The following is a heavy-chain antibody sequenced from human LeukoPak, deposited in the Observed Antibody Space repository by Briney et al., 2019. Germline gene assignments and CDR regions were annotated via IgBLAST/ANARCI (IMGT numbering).Heavy chain of an antibody. Sequence: GGSLRLSCAASGFTFDDYAMHWVRQAPGKGLEWVSGISWNSGSIGYADSVKGRFTISRDNAKNSLYLQMNSLRAEDTALYYCAKDAPIAAAGTRGAFDIWGQGTMVTVSS. CDR1: GFTFDDYA. D-gene: IGHD6-13*01. CDR3: AKDAPIAAAGTRGAFDI. CDR2: ISWNSGSI. V-gene: IGHV3-9*01. J-gene: IGHJ3*02.